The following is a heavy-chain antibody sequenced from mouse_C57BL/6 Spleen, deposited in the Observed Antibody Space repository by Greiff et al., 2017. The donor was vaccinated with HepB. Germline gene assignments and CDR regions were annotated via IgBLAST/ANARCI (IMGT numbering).Heavy chain of an antibody. J-gene: IGHJ3*01. CDR2: ISSGGSYT. CDR3: ARQITGTSWFAY. CDR1: GFTFSSYG. V-gene: IGHV5-6*01. D-gene: IGHD4-1*01. Sequence: EVMLVESGGDLVNPGGSLKLSCAASGFTFSSYGMSWVRQTPDKRLEWVATISSGGSYTYYPDSVKGRFTISRDNAKNTLYLQMSSLKSEDTAMYYCARQITGTSWFAYWGQGTLVTVSA.